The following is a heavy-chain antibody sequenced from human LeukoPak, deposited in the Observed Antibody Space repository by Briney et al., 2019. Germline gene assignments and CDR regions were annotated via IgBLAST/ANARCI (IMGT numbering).Heavy chain of an antibody. V-gene: IGHV1-46*01. D-gene: IGHD2-2*01. CDR2: INPSGGST. CDR1: GYTFTSYY. Sequence: ASVKVSCKASGYTFTSYYMHWVRQAPGQGLEWMGIINPSGGSTSYAQKFQGRVTMTRDTSTSTVYMELSSLRSEDTAVYYCARDPDYCSSTSCYGPFSGYYGMDVWGQGTTVAVSS. CDR3: ARDPDYCSSTSCYGPFSGYYGMDV. J-gene: IGHJ6*02.